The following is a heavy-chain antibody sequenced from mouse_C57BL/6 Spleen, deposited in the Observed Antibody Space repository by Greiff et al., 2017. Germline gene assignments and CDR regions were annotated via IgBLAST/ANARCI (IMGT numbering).Heavy chain of an antibody. CDR3: ASDYYGSDYYAMDY. Sequence: VQLQQSGPELVKPGASVKISCKASGYAFSSSWMNWVKQRPGKGLEWIGRIYPGDGDTNYNGKFKGKATLTADKPASTAYMQLSSLTSEDSAVYFCASDYYGSDYYAMDYWGQGTSVTVSS. V-gene: IGHV1-82*01. D-gene: IGHD1-1*01. CDR1: GYAFSSSW. CDR2: IYPGDGDT. J-gene: IGHJ4*01.